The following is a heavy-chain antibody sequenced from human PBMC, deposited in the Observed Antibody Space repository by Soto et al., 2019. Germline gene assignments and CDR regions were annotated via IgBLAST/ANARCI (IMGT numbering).Heavy chain of an antibody. Sequence: PGGSLRLSCAASGFTFSSYAMHWVRQAPGKGLEWVAVISYDGSNKYYADSVKGRFTISRDNSKNTLYLQMNSLRAEDTAVYYCARDTWEGEDYYYYGMDVWGQGTTVTVSS. J-gene: IGHJ6*02. CDR2: ISYDGSNK. D-gene: IGHD1-26*01. V-gene: IGHV3-30-3*01. CDR1: GFTFSSYA. CDR3: ARDTWEGEDYYYYGMDV.